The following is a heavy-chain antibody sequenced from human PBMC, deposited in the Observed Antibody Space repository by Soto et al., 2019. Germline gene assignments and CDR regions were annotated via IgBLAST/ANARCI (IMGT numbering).Heavy chain of an antibody. V-gene: IGHV3-30*18. D-gene: IGHD6-13*01. Sequence: GGSLRLSCAASGFTFSSYGMHWVRQAPGKGLEWVAVISYDGSNKYYADSVKGRFTISRDNSKNTLYLQMNSLRAEDTAVYYCAKGFGHSSSWPDYFDYWGQGTLVTVSS. J-gene: IGHJ4*02. CDR2: ISYDGSNK. CDR1: GFTFSSYG. CDR3: AKGFGHSSSWPDYFDY.